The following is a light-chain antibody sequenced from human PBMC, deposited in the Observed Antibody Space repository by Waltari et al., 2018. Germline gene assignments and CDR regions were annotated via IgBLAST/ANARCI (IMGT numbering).Light chain of an antibody. Sequence: QSALTQPASVSGSPGQSITIPCTGNSSDIGGYNYVSWYQQHPGKATKLIVYDVTKPPSGVSYRCSAAKSGNTASLSISWLQAEDEADYYCSSFTSSSTFVFGSGTKVTVL. CDR2: DVT. CDR3: SSFTSSSTFV. J-gene: IGLJ1*01. V-gene: IGLV2-14*03. CDR1: SSDIGGYNY.